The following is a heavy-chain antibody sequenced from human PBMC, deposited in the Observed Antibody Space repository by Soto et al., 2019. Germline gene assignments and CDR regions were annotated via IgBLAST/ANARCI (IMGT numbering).Heavy chain of an antibody. J-gene: IGHJ5*01. CDR2: IGGGGSDT. V-gene: IGHV3-23*01. D-gene: IGHD6-19*01. CDR1: GLIFCDYA. Sequence: GGSLRLSCAASGLIFCDYAMTWVRQAPGKGLEWVSGIGGGGSDTYYVDSVKGRFTISRDNSKNTLYLQMNSLRAEDTALYYCAKDAVPFNGQWDWFDSWGQGTLVTVSS. CDR3: AKDAVPFNGQWDWFDS.